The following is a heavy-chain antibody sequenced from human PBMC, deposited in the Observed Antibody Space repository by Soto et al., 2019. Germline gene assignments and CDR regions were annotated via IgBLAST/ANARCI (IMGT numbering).Heavy chain of an antibody. D-gene: IGHD6-19*01. CDR3: AEAVTGRNWFDP. CDR2: IIPIFGTA. J-gene: IGHJ5*02. CDR1: VGTFSSYA. Sequence: VSCKASVGTFSSYAISWVRQAPGQGLEWMGGIIPIFGTANYAQKFQGRVTITADKSTSTAYMELSSLRSEDTAVYYCAEAVTGRNWFDPWGQGTLVTVSS. V-gene: IGHV1-69*06.